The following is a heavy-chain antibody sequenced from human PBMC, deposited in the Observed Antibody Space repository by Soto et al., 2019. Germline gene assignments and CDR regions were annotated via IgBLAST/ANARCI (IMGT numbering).Heavy chain of an antibody. J-gene: IGHJ4*02. CDR3: ARSAGIQLWSWVDY. CDR1: GFTFSSYA. V-gene: IGHV3-30-3*01. Sequence: QVQLVESGGGVVQPGRSLRLSCAASGFTFSSYAMHWVRQAPGKGLEWVAVISYDGSNKYYADSVKGRFTISRDNSNNTLHLQMNSLRAKDTAVYYCARSAGIQLWSWVDYWGQGTLVTVSS. D-gene: IGHD5-18*01. CDR2: ISYDGSNK.